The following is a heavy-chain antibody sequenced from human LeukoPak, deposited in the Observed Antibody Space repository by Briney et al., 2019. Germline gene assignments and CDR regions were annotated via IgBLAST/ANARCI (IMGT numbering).Heavy chain of an antibody. CDR2: INEDESTT. CDR3: TRDTFGGDDF. V-gene: IGHV3-74*01. CDR1: GYTFSRYW. Sequence: GGSLRLSCVGSGYTFSRYWMHWVRQAPGKGLVWVSRINEDESTTDYADSVKGRFTISRDNAKNTLSLQMNSLRAEDTAVYYCTRDTFGGDDFWGQGTLVTVSS. J-gene: IGHJ4*02. D-gene: IGHD3-16*01.